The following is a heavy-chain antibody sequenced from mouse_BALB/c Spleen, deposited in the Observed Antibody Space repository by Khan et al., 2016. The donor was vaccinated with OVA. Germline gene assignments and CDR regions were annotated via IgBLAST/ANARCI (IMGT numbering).Heavy chain of an antibody. J-gene: IGHJ3*01. D-gene: IGHD2-14*01. CDR1: GYTFTDYI. Sequence: QVQLKQSGPELVKPGASLKVSCKASGYTFTDYIIGWVRQSTRQGLEWIGDIFPGSDTPYYNEKFKDKATLTADKSSNTAYMQLSSLTSEDSAVYCCERGGYSVFADWGQGTLVTVSA. V-gene: IGHV1-77*01. CDR3: ERGGYSVFAD. CDR2: IFPGSDTP.